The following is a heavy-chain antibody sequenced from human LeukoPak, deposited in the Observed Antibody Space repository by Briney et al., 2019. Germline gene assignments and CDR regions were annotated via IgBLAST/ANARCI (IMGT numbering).Heavy chain of an antibody. J-gene: IGHJ4*02. CDR3: ARLPTYLQYSSSWDVDY. D-gene: IGHD6-6*01. V-gene: IGHV4-30-4*01. CDR1: GGSISSGDYY. Sequence: PSETLSLTCTVSGGSISSGDYYWSWIRQPPGKGLEWIGYIYYGGSTYYNPSLKSRVTISADTSKNQFSLKLSSVTAADTAVYYCARLPTYLQYSSSWDVDYWGQGTLVTVSS. CDR2: IYYGGST.